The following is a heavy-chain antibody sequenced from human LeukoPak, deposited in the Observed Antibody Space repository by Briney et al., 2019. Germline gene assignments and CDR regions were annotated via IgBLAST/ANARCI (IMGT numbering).Heavy chain of an antibody. Sequence: GGSLRLSCAAPGFTFSSYGMSWVRQAPGKGLEWVGFIRNKAYGGTTEYAASVKGRFTISRDDSKSIAYLQMNSLKTEDTAVYYCTTDIPYYYDSSGYYYGYWGQGTLVTVSS. CDR1: GFTFSSYG. J-gene: IGHJ4*02. V-gene: IGHV3-49*04. CDR2: IRNKAYGGTT. CDR3: TTDIPYYYDSSGYYYGY. D-gene: IGHD3-22*01.